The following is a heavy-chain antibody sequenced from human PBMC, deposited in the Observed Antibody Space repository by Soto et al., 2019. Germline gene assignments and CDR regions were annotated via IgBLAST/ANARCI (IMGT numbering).Heavy chain of an antibody. V-gene: IGHV3-23*01. CDR3: AKDGVGIAAVGVDWLDP. D-gene: IGHD6-13*01. J-gene: IGHJ5*02. Sequence: EVQLLESGGGLVQPGGSLRLSCVVSGFTFSSYAMSWVRQAPGEGLEWVSAISGTGDSTYYADSVKGRFAISRDNCDHTLYLQMNSLRVEEQAVYYCAKDGVGIAAVGVDWLDPLGQGTLVTVFS. CDR2: ISGTGDST. CDR1: GFTFSSYA.